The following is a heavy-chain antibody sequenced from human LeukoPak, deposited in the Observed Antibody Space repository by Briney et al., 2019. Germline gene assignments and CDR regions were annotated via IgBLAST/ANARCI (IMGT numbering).Heavy chain of an antibody. CDR3: ASGSSGWYS. J-gene: IGHJ4*02. D-gene: IGHD6-19*01. V-gene: IGHV3-53*05. Sequence: GGALRLSCAGSWVTLRSHYMRWVRHAPREGVEWVSVIYSGGSTYYADSVKGRFTISRDNSKNTLYLQMNSLRAEDTAVYYCASGSSGWYSWGQGTLVTVSS. CDR2: IYSGGST. CDR1: WVTLRSHY.